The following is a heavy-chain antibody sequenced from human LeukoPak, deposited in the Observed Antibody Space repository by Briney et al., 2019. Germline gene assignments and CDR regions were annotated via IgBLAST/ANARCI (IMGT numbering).Heavy chain of an antibody. Sequence: SETLSLTCSVSGGSLNSYYWSWIRQPAGKGLEWIGRVSYSGSTNFNPSLRSRATMSVDMTKNQFSLRLRSVTAADTAVYYCARDPGYYDSSRGAFGYWGRGTLVTVSS. CDR1: GGSLNSYY. J-gene: IGHJ4*02. D-gene: IGHD3-22*01. CDR2: VSYSGST. CDR3: ARDPGYYDSSRGAFGY. V-gene: IGHV4-4*07.